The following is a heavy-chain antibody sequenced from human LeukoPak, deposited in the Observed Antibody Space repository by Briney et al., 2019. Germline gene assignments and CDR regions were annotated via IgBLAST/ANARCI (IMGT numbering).Heavy chain of an antibody. D-gene: IGHD3-22*01. CDR2: IYHSGST. J-gene: IGHJ4*02. CDR3: ARDSYYYDSSGYYGYYFDY. CDR1: GGSISSGGYS. V-gene: IGHV4-30-2*01. Sequence: SQTLSLTCAVSGGSISSGGYSWSWIRQPPGKGLEWIVYIYHSGSTYYNPSLKSRVTISVDRSKNQFSLKLSSVTAADTAVYYCARDSYYYDSSGYYGYYFDYWGQGTLVTVSS.